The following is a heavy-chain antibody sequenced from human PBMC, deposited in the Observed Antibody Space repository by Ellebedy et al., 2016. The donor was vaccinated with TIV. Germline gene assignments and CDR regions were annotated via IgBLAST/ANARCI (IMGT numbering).Heavy chain of an antibody. V-gene: IGHV3-30*18. D-gene: IGHD3-22*01. CDR2: ISYDGSTK. CDR3: AKEYDSSGHRAYFDH. CDR1: GIIFSTYG. J-gene: IGHJ4*02. Sequence: GESLKISCAASGIIFSTYGMQWVRQAPGKVLEWVAVISYDGSTKYYADSVKGRFTISRDNSKNTMYLQMNSLRAEDTAVYYCAKEYDSSGHRAYFDHWGQGTLVTVSS.